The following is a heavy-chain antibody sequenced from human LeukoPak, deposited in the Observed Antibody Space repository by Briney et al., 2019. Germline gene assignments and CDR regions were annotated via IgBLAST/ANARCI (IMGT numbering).Heavy chain of an antibody. CDR3: AREDGDAFDI. CDR2: ISSRGSPI. J-gene: IGHJ3*02. V-gene: IGHV3-48*03. D-gene: IGHD5-24*01. Sequence: GGSLRLSCAASGFTFSSYEMNWVRQAPGKGLEWVSYISSRGSPIYYADSVKGRFTVSRDSAKNSLYLQMNSMRAEDTAVYYCAREDGDAFDIWGQGTMVTVSS. CDR1: GFTFSSYE.